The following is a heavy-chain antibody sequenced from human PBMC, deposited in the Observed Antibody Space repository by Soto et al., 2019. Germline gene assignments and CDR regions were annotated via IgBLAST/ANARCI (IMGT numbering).Heavy chain of an antibody. Sequence: EVQLVQTGGGLIKPGGSLSLSCAASGLSVSDKYMSWVRQAPGKGLECVSLTYTGGNSYFADFVKGRFIVSRDISKNTLFLHMNSLAAEDTAVYYCAREGYAYGLDFWGQGSLVTVSS. CDR3: AREGYAYGLDF. CDR1: GLSVSDKY. D-gene: IGHD3-10*01. CDR2: TYTGGNS. J-gene: IGHJ4*02. V-gene: IGHV3-53*02.